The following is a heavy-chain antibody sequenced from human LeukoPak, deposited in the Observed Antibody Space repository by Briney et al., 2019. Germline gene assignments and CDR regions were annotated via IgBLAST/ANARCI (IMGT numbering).Heavy chain of an antibody. CDR3: ARGGYYYDSSGPDY. V-gene: IGHV3-21*01. J-gene: IGHJ4*02. CDR1: GFTFGNYG. CDR2: ISSSSSYI. Sequence: GGSLRLSCAVSGFTFGNYGMHWVRQAPGKGLEWVSSISSSSSYIYYADSVKGRFTISRDNAKNSLYLQMNSLRAEGTAVYYCARGGYYYDSSGPDYWGQGPLVTVSS. D-gene: IGHD3-22*01.